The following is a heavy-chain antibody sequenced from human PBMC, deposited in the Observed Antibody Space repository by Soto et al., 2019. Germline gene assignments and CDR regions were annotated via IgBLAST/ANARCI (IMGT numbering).Heavy chain of an antibody. CDR3: AKRRGAGGHFDY. V-gene: IGHV3-23*01. CDR1: GFTFSGYA. CDR2: VSIGGST. Sequence: GGSLRLSCAASGFTFSGYAMGWVRQGPGKGLEWVAVVSIGGSTHYADSVRGRFTISRDNSKNTLSLQMNSLTAEDTAVYFCAKRRGAGGHFDYWGQGALVTVSS. J-gene: IGHJ4*02. D-gene: IGHD2-15*01.